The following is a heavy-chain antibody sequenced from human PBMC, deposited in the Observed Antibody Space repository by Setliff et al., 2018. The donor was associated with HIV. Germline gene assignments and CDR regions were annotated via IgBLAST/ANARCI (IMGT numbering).Heavy chain of an antibody. Sequence: GASVKVSCKTSGGTFRDLAFSWVRQAPGQGLEWMGGFIPIVDKTNYAQKFQGRVAITADKSTITACMELSSLRSEDTAVCYCAREPDYGIRDAFDIWGQGTMVTVSS. CDR1: GGTFRDLA. V-gene: IGHV1-69*10. D-gene: IGHD4-17*01. CDR3: AREPDYGIRDAFDI. J-gene: IGHJ3*02. CDR2: FIPIVDKT.